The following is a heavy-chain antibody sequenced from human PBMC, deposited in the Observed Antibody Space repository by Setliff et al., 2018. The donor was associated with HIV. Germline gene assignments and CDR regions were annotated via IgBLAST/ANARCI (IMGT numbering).Heavy chain of an antibody. CDR1: GYSFTNYW. D-gene: IGHD4-17*01. CDR2: IHPRDSHA. CDR3: ARQGYGDYWYFDL. J-gene: IGHJ2*01. V-gene: IGHV5-51*01. Sequence: PGESLKISCKGSGYSFTNYWIAWVRQMPGKGLEWMGIIHPRDSHARYNPSFQGQVTFTADKSINTAYMQWRSLKASDTAMYYCARQGYGDYWYFDLWGRGTLVTVSS.